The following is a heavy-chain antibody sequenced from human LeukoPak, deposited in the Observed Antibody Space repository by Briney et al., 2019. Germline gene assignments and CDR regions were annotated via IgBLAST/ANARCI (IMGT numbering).Heavy chain of an antibody. D-gene: IGHD3-10*01. CDR2: IRYDGSNK. J-gene: IGHJ5*02. Sequence: GGSLRLSCAASGFTFSSYGMHWVRQAPGKGLEWVVFIRYDGSNKYYADSVKGRFTISRDNSKNTLYLQMNSLRAEDTAVYYCAKDPSVLLWFGELGYNWFDPWGQGTLVTVSS. V-gene: IGHV3-30*02. CDR3: AKDPSVLLWFGELGYNWFDP. CDR1: GFTFSSYG.